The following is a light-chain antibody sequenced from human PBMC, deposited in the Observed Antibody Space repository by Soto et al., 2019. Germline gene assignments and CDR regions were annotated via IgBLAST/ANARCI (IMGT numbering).Light chain of an antibody. V-gene: IGLV1-47*01. CDR1: TSNVGRNF. Sequence: QSVLTQPHSASGTPGQSGTISCSGATSNVGRNFVCWYQHCPQTAPKLHIYNKDHRPSGVPDRFSGSSSGTSSSLAISGLRSDEEADYYCATWDDSPSHLGFGGGTKLTVL. J-gene: IGLJ2*01. CDR2: NKD. CDR3: ATWDDSPSHLG.